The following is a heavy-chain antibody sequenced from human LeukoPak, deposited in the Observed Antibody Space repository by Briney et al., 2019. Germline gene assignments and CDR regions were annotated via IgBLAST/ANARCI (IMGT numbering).Heavy chain of an antibody. CDR1: GFTFSSYA. CDR3: ARGSDCSGGSCYSYWYFDL. J-gene: IGHJ2*01. D-gene: IGHD2-15*01. V-gene: IGHV3-23*01. Sequence: PGGSLRLSCAASGFTFSSYAISWVRQAPGKGLEWVSLISGSGGSTYYADSVKGRFTISRDNSKNTLYLQMNSLRAEDTAMYYCARGSDCSGGSCYSYWYFDLWGRGTLVTVSS. CDR2: ISGSGGST.